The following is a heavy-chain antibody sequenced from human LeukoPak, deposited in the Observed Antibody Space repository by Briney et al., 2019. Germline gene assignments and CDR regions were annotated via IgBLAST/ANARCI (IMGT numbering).Heavy chain of an antibody. V-gene: IGHV1-2*02. Sequence: ASVKVSCKASGYTFTGYYMHWVRQAPGQGLEWMGWINPNSGGTNYAQKFQGRVTMTRDTSISTAYLELSRLSSDDPAVSYCARDPYYYGSGSYSRGMDVWGQGTTVTVSS. CDR2: INPNSGGT. D-gene: IGHD3-10*01. J-gene: IGHJ6*02. CDR3: ARDPYYYGSGSYSRGMDV. CDR1: GYTFTGYY.